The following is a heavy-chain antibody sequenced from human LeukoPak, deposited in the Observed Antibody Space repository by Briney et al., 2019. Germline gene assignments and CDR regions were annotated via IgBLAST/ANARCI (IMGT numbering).Heavy chain of an antibody. CDR3: ARDRHYAWGSDAFDI. CDR2: INPNSGGT. D-gene: IGHD3-10*01. V-gene: IGHV1-2*02. CDR1: GYTFTGYY. Sequence: GASVKVSCKASGYTFTGYYMHWVRQAPGQGLEWMGWINPNSGGTNYAQKFQGRVTMTRDTSISTAYMELSRLRSDDTAVYYCARDRHYAWGSDAFDIWGQGTMVTVSS. J-gene: IGHJ3*02.